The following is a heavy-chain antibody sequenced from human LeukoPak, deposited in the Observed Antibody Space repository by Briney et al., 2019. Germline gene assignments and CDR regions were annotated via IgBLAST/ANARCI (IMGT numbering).Heavy chain of an antibody. CDR3: ASAWEPGAFDI. CDR1: GGSISSGGYY. D-gene: IGHD1-26*01. J-gene: IGHJ3*02. CDR2: IYHSGST. V-gene: IGHV4-30-2*01. Sequence: SETLSLTCTVSGGSISSGGYYWSWIRQPPGKGLEWIGYIYHSGSTYYNPSLKSRVTISVDRSKNQFSLKLSSVTAADTAVYYCASAWEPGAFDIWGQGTMVTVSS.